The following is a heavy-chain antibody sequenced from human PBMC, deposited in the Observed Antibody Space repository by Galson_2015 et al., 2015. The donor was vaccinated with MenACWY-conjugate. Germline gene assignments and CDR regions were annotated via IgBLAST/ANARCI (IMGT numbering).Heavy chain of an antibody. D-gene: IGHD6-19*01. CDR2: ITGNGDSI. Sequence: SLRLSCAASGFTFSSYAMSWVRQAPGKGLEWVSVITGNGDSIYYADSVKGRFTISRDNSKSTLDLQMNSLRAEDTAVYFCAKWDSSGRTGYNYYGMDVWGQGTPVTVSS. CDR3: AKWDSSGRTGYNYYGMDV. V-gene: IGHV3-23*01. J-gene: IGHJ6*02. CDR1: GFTFSSYA.